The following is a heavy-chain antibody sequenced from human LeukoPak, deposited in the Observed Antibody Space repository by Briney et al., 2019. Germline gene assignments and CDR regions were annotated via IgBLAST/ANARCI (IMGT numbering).Heavy chain of an antibody. D-gene: IGHD2-21*02. CDR2: ISSSSSYI. Sequence: GGSLRLSCAASGFTFSSYSMNWVGQAPGKGVEGVSSISSSSSYIYYADSVKGRFTISRDNAKNSLYLQMNSLRAEDTAVYYCARSGKYCGGDCYPAEYFQHWGQGTLVTVSS. CDR3: ARSGKYCGGDCYPAEYFQH. J-gene: IGHJ1*01. CDR1: GFTFSSYS. V-gene: IGHV3-21*01.